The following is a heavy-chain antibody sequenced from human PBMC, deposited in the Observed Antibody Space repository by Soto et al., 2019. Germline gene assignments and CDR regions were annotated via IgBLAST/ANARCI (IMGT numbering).Heavy chain of an antibody. Sequence: GSLRLSCVASGFTFSSFWMSWVRQAPGKGLEWVANIKADGSDKNYVDSVKGRFTISRDNAKNSLYLQMNSLRAEDTAVYHCAKTPIGPFDYWGQGTLVTVSS. J-gene: IGHJ4*02. CDR1: GFTFSSFW. D-gene: IGHD3-16*02. CDR3: AKTPIGPFDY. CDR2: IKADGSDK. V-gene: IGHV3-7*05.